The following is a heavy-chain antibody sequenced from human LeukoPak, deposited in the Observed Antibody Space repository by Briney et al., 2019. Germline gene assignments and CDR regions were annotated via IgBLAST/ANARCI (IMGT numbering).Heavy chain of an antibody. CDR2: ISGSGGST. CDR3: AELGITMIGGV. V-gene: IGHV3-23*01. J-gene: IGHJ6*04. Sequence: GGSLRLSCEASGFSFSSYNMDWVRQTPGKGLEWVSAISGSGGSTYYADSVKGRFTISRDNSKNTVYLQMNSLRAEDTAVYYCAELGITMIGGVWGKGTTVTISS. CDR1: GFSFSSYN. D-gene: IGHD3-10*02.